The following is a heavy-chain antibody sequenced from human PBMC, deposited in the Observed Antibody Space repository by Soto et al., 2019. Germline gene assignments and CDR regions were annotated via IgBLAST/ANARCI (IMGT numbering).Heavy chain of an antibody. CDR1: GFTFSSYA. CDR3: ARPGGYCTNGVCYDYYYYGMDV. Sequence: QVQLVESGGGVVQPGRSLRLSCAASGFTFSSYAMHWVRQAPGKGLEWVAVISYDGSNKYYADSVKGRFTISRDNSKNTLYLQMNSLRAEGTAVYYCARPGGYCTNGVCYDYYYYGMDVWGQGTTVTVSS. J-gene: IGHJ6*02. D-gene: IGHD2-8*01. V-gene: IGHV3-30-3*01. CDR2: ISYDGSNK.